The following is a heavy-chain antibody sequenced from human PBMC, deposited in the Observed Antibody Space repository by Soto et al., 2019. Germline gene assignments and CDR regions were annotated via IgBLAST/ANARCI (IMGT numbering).Heavy chain of an antibody. Sequence: SETLSLTCAVYGGSFSGYYWSWIRQPPGKGLEWIGEINHSGSTNYNPSLKSRVTISVDTSKNQFSLKLSSVTAADTAVYYCARGTLTTVTTWKSYYYYGMDVWGQGTTVTVSS. CDR2: INHSGST. J-gene: IGHJ6*02. CDR3: ARGTLTTVTTWKSYYYYGMDV. D-gene: IGHD4-17*01. CDR1: GGSFSGYY. V-gene: IGHV4-34*01.